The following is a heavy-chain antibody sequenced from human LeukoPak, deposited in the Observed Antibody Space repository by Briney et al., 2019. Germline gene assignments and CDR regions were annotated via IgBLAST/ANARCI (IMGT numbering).Heavy chain of an antibody. CDR3: AREGPDIAVAGTGYYYYYMDV. CDR1: GYTFTSYA. CDR2: INTNTGNP. V-gene: IGHV7-4-1*02. J-gene: IGHJ6*03. Sequence: ASVKVSCKASGYTFTSYAMNWVRQAPGQGLEWMGWINTNTGNPTYAQGFTGRFVFSLDTSVSTAYLQISSLKAEDTAVYYCAREGPDIAVAGTGYYYYYMDVWGKGTTVTVSS. D-gene: IGHD6-19*01.